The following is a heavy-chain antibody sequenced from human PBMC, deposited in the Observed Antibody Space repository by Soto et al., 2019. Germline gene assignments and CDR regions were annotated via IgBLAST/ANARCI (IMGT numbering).Heavy chain of an antibody. J-gene: IGHJ4*02. Sequence: SETLSLTCTVSGGSISSGGYYWSWIRQHPGKGLEWIGYIYYSGSTYYNPSLKSRVTISVDTSKNQFSLKLSSVTAADTAVYYCARWPMVRGPYYFDYWGQGTLVTVSS. V-gene: IGHV4-31*03. CDR1: GGSISSGGYY. D-gene: IGHD3-10*01. CDR3: ARWPMVRGPYYFDY. CDR2: IYYSGST.